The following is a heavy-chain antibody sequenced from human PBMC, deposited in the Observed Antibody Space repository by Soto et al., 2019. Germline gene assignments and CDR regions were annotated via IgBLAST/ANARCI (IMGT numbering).Heavy chain of an antibody. CDR3: ARVRALAADGMDV. CDR2: VHYTAST. V-gene: IGHV4-39*02. CDR1: EGSINWSPDY. Sequence: SETLSLTCTVSEGSINWSPDYWGWLRQPPGKEPQWIASVHYTASTYYNPSLKSRFTISRDNAKNSLYLQMNSLRADDTAVYYCARVRALAADGMDVWGQGTTVTVSS. J-gene: IGHJ6*02. D-gene: IGHD6-19*01.